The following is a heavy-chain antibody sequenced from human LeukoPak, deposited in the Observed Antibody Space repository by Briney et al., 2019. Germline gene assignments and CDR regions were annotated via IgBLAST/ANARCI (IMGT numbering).Heavy chain of an antibody. Sequence: SETLSLTCTVSGGSISSYYWSWVRQPPGKGLEWIGDIYYSGSTNYNPSLTSRVTISVDTSKNQFSLKLSSVTAADTAEYYCAREVHSSGWYRGGYFDYWGQGTPVTVSS. CDR3: AREVHSSGWYRGGYFDY. D-gene: IGHD6-19*01. V-gene: IGHV4-59*01. J-gene: IGHJ4*02. CDR2: IYYSGST. CDR1: GGSISSYY.